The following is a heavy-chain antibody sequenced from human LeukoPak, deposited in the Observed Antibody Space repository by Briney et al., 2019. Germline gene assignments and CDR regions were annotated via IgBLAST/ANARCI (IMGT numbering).Heavy chain of an antibody. CDR3: ARERKSNYYLDV. CDR2: ISSNGGST. CDR1: GFTFSSYA. Sequence: PGGSLRLSCAASGFTFSSYAMHWVRQAPGKGLEYVSAISSNGGSTYYANSVKGRFTISRDNAKNSLYLQMNSLRAEDTAVYYCARERKSNYYLDVWGKGTTVTVSS. V-gene: IGHV3-64*01. J-gene: IGHJ6*03.